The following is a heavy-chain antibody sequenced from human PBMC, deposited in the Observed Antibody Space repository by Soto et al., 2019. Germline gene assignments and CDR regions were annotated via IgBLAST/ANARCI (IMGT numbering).Heavy chain of an antibody. J-gene: IGHJ4*02. Sequence: HPGVSLRLSGASSGFTFLSYAMSWIRQAPRKGLEWVSAISGSGGSTYYADSVKGRFTISRDNSKNTLYLQMNSLRAEDTAVYYSANPSSIAARPSGYWGQGTLDPVPQ. D-gene: IGHD6-6*01. V-gene: IGHV3-23*01. CDR3: ANPSSIAARPSGY. CDR1: GFTFLSYA. CDR2: ISGSGGST.